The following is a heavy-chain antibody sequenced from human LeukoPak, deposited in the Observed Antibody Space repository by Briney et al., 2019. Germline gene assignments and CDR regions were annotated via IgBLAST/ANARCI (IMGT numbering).Heavy chain of an antibody. J-gene: IGHJ1*01. Sequence: ASVKVSCKASGYTFTSYDINWVRQATGQGLEWMGWRNPNSGNTGYAQKFQGRVTITRNTSINTAYMELSSLSSEDTAVYYCATNVREARHFHYWGQGTLVTVSS. V-gene: IGHV1-8*03. D-gene: IGHD6-6*01. CDR2: RNPNSGNT. CDR1: GYTFTSYD. CDR3: ATNVREARHFHY.